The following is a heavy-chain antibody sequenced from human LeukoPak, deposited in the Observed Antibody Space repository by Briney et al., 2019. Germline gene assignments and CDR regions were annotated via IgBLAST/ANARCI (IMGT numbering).Heavy chain of an antibody. D-gene: IGHD3-10*01. CDR1: GYTFTSYG. CDR3: ARSYTYYYGSGSYLFDY. CDR2: ISAYNGNT. Sequence: ASVKVSCKASGYTFTSYGISWVRQAPGQGLEWMGWISAYNGNTNYAQKLQGRVTMTTDTSTSTAYMELRSLRSDDTAVYYCARSYTYYYGSGSYLFDYWGQGTLVTVSS. V-gene: IGHV1-18*01. J-gene: IGHJ4*02.